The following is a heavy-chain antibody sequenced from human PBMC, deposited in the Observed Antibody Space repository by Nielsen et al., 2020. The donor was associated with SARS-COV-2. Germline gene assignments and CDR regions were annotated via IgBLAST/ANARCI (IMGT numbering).Heavy chain of an antibody. CDR3: ARGSISMVRGVIQNYYYYCGMDV. Sequence: PGKGLEWIGEINHSGSTNYNPSLKSRVTISVDTSKNQFSLKLSSVTAAETAVYYCARGSISMVRGVIQNYYYYCGMDVWGQGTTVTVSS. D-gene: IGHD3-10*01. V-gene: IGHV4-34*01. CDR2: INHSGST. J-gene: IGHJ6*02.